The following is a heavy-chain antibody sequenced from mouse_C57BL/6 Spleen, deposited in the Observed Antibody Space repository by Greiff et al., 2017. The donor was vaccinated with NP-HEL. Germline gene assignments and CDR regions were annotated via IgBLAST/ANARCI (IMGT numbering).Heavy chain of an antibody. Sequence: QVQLQQSGAELMKPGASVKLSCKATGYTFTGYWIEWVKQRPGHGLEWIGEILPGSGSTNYNEKFKGKATFTADTSSNTAYMQLSSLTTEDSAIYYCARFRLGPYDGYYDYAMDYWGQGTSVTVSS. CDR3: ARFRLGPYDGYYDYAMDY. D-gene: IGHD2-3*01. CDR2: ILPGSGST. CDR1: GYTFTGYW. J-gene: IGHJ4*01. V-gene: IGHV1-9*01.